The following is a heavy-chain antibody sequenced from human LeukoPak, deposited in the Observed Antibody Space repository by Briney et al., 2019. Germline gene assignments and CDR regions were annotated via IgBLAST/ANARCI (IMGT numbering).Heavy chain of an antibody. CDR2: ISGSGGNT. J-gene: IGHJ4*02. V-gene: IGHV3-23*01. Sequence: GGSLRLSCAASGFTFSNFAMSWVRQPPGKGLEWVSAISGSGGNTYYADSVKGRFTISRDNSKNTLYLQMNSLRAEDTGVYYCAKDSYSKGDYWGQGVLVTVSS. CDR3: AKDSYSKGDY. CDR1: GFTFSNFA. D-gene: IGHD5-18*01.